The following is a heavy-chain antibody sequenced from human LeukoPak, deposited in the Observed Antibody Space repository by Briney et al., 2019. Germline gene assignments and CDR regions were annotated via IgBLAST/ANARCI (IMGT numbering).Heavy chain of an antibody. CDR1: GFTFSDAW. Sequence: GGSLRLSCAASGFTFSDAWMNWVRQAPGKGLEWVGRIKSKTDGGTTDYAAPVKGRFTISRDDSKNTLYLQMNSLKTEDTAVYYCSTTYYYDSSEGYWGQGTLVTVSS. J-gene: IGHJ4*02. D-gene: IGHD3-22*01. CDR3: STTYYYDSSEGY. V-gene: IGHV3-15*07. CDR2: IKSKTDGGTT.